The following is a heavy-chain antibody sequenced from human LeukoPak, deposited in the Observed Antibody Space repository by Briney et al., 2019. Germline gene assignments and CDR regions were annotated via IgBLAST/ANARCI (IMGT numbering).Heavy chain of an antibody. CDR1: GFTFSSYW. CDR2: IKQDGSEK. CDR3: ARVGVVPAAYYYYYHYMDV. V-gene: IGHV3-7*01. Sequence: GGSLRLSCAASGFTFSSYWMSWVRQAPGKGLEWVANIKQDGSEKCYVDSVKGRFTISRDNAKNSLYLQMNSLRAEDTAVYYCARVGVVPAAYYYYYHYMDVWGKGTTVTVSS. D-gene: IGHD2-2*01. J-gene: IGHJ6*03.